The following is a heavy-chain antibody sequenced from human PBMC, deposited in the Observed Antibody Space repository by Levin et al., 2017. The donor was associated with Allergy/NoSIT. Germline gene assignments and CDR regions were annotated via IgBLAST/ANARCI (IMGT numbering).Heavy chain of an antibody. CDR2: ISSSSSYT. CDR3: ARDPPSGAHC. Sequence: TGESLKISCAASGFTFSDYYMSWIRQAPGKGLEWVSYISSSSSYTNYADSVKGRFTISRDNAKNSLYLQMNSLRAEDTAVYYCARDPPSGAHCWGQGTLVTVSS. J-gene: IGHJ4*02. V-gene: IGHV3-11*05. CDR1: GFTFSDYY. D-gene: IGHD6-19*01.